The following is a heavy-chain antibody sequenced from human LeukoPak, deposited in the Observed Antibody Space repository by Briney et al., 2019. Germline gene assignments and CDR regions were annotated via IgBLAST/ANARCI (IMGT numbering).Heavy chain of an antibody. CDR1: GGSISSSNG. CDR2: IYHSGST. D-gene: IGHD2-15*01. CDR3: ARVVVVAATRGVCWFDP. Sequence: SGTLSLTCAVSGGSISSSNGWSWVRQPPGKGLEWIGEIYHSGSTNYSPSLKSRVTISVDKSKNQFSLKLSSVTAADTAVYYCARVVVVAATRGVCWFDPWGQGTLVTVSS. J-gene: IGHJ5*02. V-gene: IGHV4-4*02.